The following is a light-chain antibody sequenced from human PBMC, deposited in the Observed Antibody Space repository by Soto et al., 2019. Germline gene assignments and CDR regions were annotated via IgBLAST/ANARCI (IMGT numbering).Light chain of an antibody. V-gene: IGKV1-33*01. J-gene: IGKJ5*01. CDR1: QDINIY. CDR3: QQYESLPLT. Sequence: DIQMTQSPSSLFASVGDRVTITCQATQDINIYLNWYQQKPGKAPKLLIYDASDLETGVPSRFSGSGSGTGFTFTISSLQPEDFATYYCQQYESLPLTFGQGTRLEIK. CDR2: DAS.